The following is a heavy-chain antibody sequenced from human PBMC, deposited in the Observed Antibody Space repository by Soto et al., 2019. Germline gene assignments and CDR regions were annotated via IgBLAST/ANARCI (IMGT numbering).Heavy chain of an antibody. J-gene: IGHJ4*02. CDR2: IYYSGST. V-gene: IGHV4-59*01. CDR1: GGSISSYY. CDR3: AGRPYCSSTSCYYQYNDY. D-gene: IGHD2-2*01. Sequence: PSETLSLTCTVSGGSISSYYWGWLRQPPGKGLEWIGYIYYSGSTNYNPSLKSRVTISVDTSKNQFSLKLSSVTAADTAVYYCAGRPYCSSTSCYYQYNDYWGQGTLVTVSS.